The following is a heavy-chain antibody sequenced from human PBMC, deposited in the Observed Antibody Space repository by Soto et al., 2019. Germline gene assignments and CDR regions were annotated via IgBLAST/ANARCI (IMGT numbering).Heavy chain of an antibody. V-gene: IGHV1-46*01. CDR3: ARDLAGSRGYFYAMDV. Sequence: ASVKVSCKASGYTFTSYYIYWVRQAPGQGLEWMGIINPSSGSTSSAQKFQGRVTMTRDTSTTTVYMAMSSLTSEDTDVYYCARDLAGSRGYFYAMDVWGQGTTVTVSS. CDR1: GYTFTSYY. D-gene: IGHD1-26*01. J-gene: IGHJ6*02. CDR2: INPSSGST.